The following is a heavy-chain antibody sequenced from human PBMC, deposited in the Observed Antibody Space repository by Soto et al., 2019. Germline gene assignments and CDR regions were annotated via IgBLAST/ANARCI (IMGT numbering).Heavy chain of an antibody. CDR3: ARANIVLVPATRNWFDP. V-gene: IGHV1-69*13. J-gene: IGHJ5*02. CDR1: GGTFSSYA. Sequence: GASVKVSCKASGGTFSSYAISWVRQAPGQGLEWMGGIIPIFGTANYAQKFQGRVTITADESTSTAYMELSSLRSEDTAVYYCARANIVLVPATRNWFDPWGQGTLVTVSS. D-gene: IGHD2-2*01. CDR2: IIPIFGTA.